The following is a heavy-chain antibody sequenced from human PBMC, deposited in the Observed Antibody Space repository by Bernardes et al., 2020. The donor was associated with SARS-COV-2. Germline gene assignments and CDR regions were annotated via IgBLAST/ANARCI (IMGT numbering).Heavy chain of an antibody. CDR2: INPNSGGT. Sequence: ASVKVSCKASGYTFTGYYMHWVRQAPGQGLEWMGWINPNSGGTTYAQKFQGRVTMTRDTSISTAYMELSRLTSDDTAVYYCASARGYSGYDYWYYFDYWGQGTLVTVSS. CDR1: GYTFTGYY. D-gene: IGHD5-12*01. CDR3: ASARGYSGYDYWYYFDY. J-gene: IGHJ4*02. V-gene: IGHV1-2*02.